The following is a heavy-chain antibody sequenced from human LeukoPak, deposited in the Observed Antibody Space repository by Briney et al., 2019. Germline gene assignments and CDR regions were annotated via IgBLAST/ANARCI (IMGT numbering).Heavy chain of an antibody. D-gene: IGHD3-10*01. CDR2: IYRDGSTT. V-gene: IGHV3-74*01. Sequence: GGSLRLSCAASGFGFSRYWMHWVRQAPGTGLKWVSRIYRDGSTTDYADSVKGRFTISRDNSRNTLYLQMNSLRTGDTAVYYCAKPLMRDRWFGESWGQGTLVTVSS. CDR1: GFGFSRYW. J-gene: IGHJ5*02. CDR3: AKPLMRDRWFGES.